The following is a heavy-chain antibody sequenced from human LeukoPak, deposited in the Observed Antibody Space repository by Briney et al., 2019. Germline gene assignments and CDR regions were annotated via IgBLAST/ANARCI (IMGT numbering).Heavy chain of an antibody. CDR3: AKDGVPAAILWGYYYYMDV. D-gene: IGHD2-2*02. CDR2: IWYDGSNK. V-gene: IGHV3-33*06. J-gene: IGHJ6*03. Sequence: GGSLRLSCAAPGFTFSSYGMPWVRQAPGKGLEGVAVIWYDGSNKYYADSVKGRFTISRDNSKNTLYLQMNSLRAEDTAVYYCAKDGVPAAILWGYYYYMDVWGKGTTVTVSS. CDR1: GFTFSSYG.